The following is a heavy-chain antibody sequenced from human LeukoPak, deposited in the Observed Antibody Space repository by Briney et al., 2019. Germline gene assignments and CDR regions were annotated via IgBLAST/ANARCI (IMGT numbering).Heavy chain of an antibody. CDR2: IWYDGSNK. J-gene: IGHJ4*02. Sequence: PGGSLRLSCAASGFTFGSYGMHWVRQAPGKGLEWVAVIWYDGSNKYYADSVKGRFTISRDNSKNTLYLQMNSLRAEDTAVYYCAKDYGDYDLSYGLGYWGQGTLVTVSS. V-gene: IGHV3-33*06. D-gene: IGHD4-17*01. CDR3: AKDYGDYDLSYGLGY. CDR1: GFTFGSYG.